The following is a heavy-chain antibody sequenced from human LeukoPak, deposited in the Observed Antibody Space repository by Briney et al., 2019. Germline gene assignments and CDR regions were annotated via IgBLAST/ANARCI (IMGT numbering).Heavy chain of an antibody. V-gene: IGHV3-21*01. Sequence: PGGSLRLSCAASGFTFSSYSMNWVRQAPGKGLEWVSSISSSSSYIYYADSVKRRFTISRDNAKNSLYLQMNSLRAEDTAVYYCARSSEWLRGRGAGNWFDRWEQSMLVAVSS. D-gene: IGHD5-12*01. CDR3: ARSSEWLRGRGAGNWFDR. CDR1: GFTFSSYS. J-gene: IGHJ5*01. CDR2: ISSSSSYI.